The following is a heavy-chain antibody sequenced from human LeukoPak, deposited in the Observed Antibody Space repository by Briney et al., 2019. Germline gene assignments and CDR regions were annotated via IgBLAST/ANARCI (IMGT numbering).Heavy chain of an antibody. D-gene: IGHD3-22*01. CDR1: GFTFSSYA. Sequence: GGSLRLSCAASGFTFSSYAMHWVRQAPGKGLEWVAVISYDGSNKYYADSVKGRFTISRDNSKNTLYLQMNSLRAEDTAVYYCARGEEGQWLLLREYYFDYWGQGTLVTVSS. CDR2: ISYDGSNK. J-gene: IGHJ4*02. CDR3: ARGEEGQWLLLREYYFDY. V-gene: IGHV3-30*04.